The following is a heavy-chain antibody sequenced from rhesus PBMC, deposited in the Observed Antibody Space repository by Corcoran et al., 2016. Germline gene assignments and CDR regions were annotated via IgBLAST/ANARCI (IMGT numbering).Heavy chain of an antibody. CDR2: ISGSSGST. Sequence: QVQLQESGPGLVKPSENLSLPCAVSGGSFSGYYWGWIRQPPGKGLEWIGYISGSSGSTDYNPSLKSRVPMSTDTSKNQFSLKLSSVTAADTAVYYCARDLHCSSTYCSSDWGQGVLVTVSS. J-gene: IGHJ4*01. V-gene: IGHV4-165*01. CDR3: ARDLHCSSTYCSSD. D-gene: IGHD2-15*01. CDR1: GGSFSGYY.